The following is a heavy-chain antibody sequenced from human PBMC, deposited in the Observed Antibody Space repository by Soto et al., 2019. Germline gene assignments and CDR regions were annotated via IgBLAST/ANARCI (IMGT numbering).Heavy chain of an antibody. V-gene: IGHV3-23*04. CDR3: AKRYSGSYYAAFDV. J-gene: IGHJ3*01. CDR1: GFAFSSFW. Sequence: EVQLVESGGGLVQPGGSLTLSCAASGFAFSSFWMSWVRQAPGKGLEWVSSIHGSGETTYYADSVKGRFTISRDNSKNTLYLEMDNLRADDTAVYFCAKRYSGSYYAAFDVWGQGTMVTVSS. D-gene: IGHD1-26*01. CDR2: IHGSGETT.